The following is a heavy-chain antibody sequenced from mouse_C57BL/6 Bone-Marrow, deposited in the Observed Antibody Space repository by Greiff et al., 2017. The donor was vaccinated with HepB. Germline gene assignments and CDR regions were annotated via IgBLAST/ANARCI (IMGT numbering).Heavy chain of an antibody. D-gene: IGHD2-3*01. CDR3: ARYDLNWYFDV. V-gene: IGHV1-59*01. CDR1: GYTFTSYW. Sequence: QVQLQQPGAELVRPGTSVKLSCKASGYTFTSYWMHWVKQRPGQGLEWIGVIDPSDSYTNYNQKFKGKATLTVDTSSSTAYMQLSSLTSEDSAVYYCARYDLNWYFDVWGTGTTVTVSS. CDR2: IDPSDSYT. J-gene: IGHJ1*03.